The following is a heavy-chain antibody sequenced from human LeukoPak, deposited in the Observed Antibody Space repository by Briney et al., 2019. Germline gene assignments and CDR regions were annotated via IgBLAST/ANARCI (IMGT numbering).Heavy chain of an antibody. Sequence: GSLRLSCAASGFTFSSYAMSWVRQAPGMGLEWVSAISGNGGSTYYADSVKGRFTISRDNSKNTLYLQMNSLGAEDTAVYYCAKPNYYDSSGYYWNDAFDIWGQGTMVTVSS. J-gene: IGHJ3*02. CDR3: AKPNYYDSSGYYWNDAFDI. CDR2: ISGNGGST. V-gene: IGHV3-23*01. CDR1: GFTFSSYA. D-gene: IGHD3-22*01.